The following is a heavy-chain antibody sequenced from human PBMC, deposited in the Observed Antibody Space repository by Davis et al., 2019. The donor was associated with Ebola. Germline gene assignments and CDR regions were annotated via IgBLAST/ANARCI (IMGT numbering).Heavy chain of an antibody. CDR1: GGSISSHY. D-gene: IGHD1-14*01. V-gene: IGHV4-59*08. Sequence: PSETLSLTCTVSGGSISSHYWSWIRQPPGKGLEWIGYIYYSGSTNYNPSLKSRVTISVDTSKNQFYLKLSSVTAADTAVYYCARRRTIAVSRDAFDIWGQGTMVTVSS. CDR2: IYYSGST. CDR3: ARRRTIAVSRDAFDI. J-gene: IGHJ3*02.